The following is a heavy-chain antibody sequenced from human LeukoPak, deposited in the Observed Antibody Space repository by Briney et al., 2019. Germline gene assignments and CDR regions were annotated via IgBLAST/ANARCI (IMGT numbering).Heavy chain of an antibody. V-gene: IGHV3-53*01. CDR2: IYSGGST. CDR3: ARDSPSDAFDI. J-gene: IGHJ3*02. CDR1: GFTVSSNY. Sequence: PGGSLRLSSAASGFTVSSNYMSWVRQAPGKGLEWVSVIYSGGSTYYADSVKGRFTTSRDNSKNTLYLQMNSLRAEDTAVYYCARDSPSDAFDIWGQGTMVTVSS.